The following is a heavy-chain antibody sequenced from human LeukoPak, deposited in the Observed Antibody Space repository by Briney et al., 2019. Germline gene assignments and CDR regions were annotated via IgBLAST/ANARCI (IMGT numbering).Heavy chain of an antibody. V-gene: IGHV3-23*01. J-gene: IGHJ4*02. CDR2: ISGSGGST. Sequence: GGSLRLSCEASGFTFSSYAMSWVRQAPGKGLEWVSAISGSGGSTYYADPVKGRFTIPRDNSKNTLYLQMNSLRAEVTAVYYCAKDLAGFDYWGQGTLVTVSS. CDR1: GFTFSSYA. CDR3: AKDLAGFDY.